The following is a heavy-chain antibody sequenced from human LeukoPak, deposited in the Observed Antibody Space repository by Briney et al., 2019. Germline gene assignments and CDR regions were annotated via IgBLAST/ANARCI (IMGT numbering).Heavy chain of an antibody. D-gene: IGHD4-23*01. CDR1: GGSISSYY. J-gene: IGHJ4*02. V-gene: IGHV4-39*01. CDR2: INYSGST. CDR3: AREHPSDYGGNPGNDY. Sequence: PSETLSLTCTVSGGSISSYYWGWIRQPPGKGLEWIGSINYSGSTYYNPSLKSRVTISVDTSKNQFSLKLSSVTAADTAVYYCAREHPSDYGGNPGNDYWGQGTLVTVSS.